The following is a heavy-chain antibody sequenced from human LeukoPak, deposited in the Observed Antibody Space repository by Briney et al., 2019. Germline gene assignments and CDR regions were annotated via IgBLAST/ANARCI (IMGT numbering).Heavy chain of an antibody. V-gene: IGHV1-8*01. Sequence: ASVKVSCKASGHTFSSSDINWVRQATGQGLEWMGWMNPNSGNTYYAQRFQGRVTMTRDTSISTAYMEVSSLRSEDTAVYYCARGNIAVPGTPYYFEYWGQGTLVTVSS. CDR1: GHTFSSSD. J-gene: IGHJ4*02. D-gene: IGHD6-19*01. CDR2: MNPNSGNT. CDR3: ARGNIAVPGTPYYFEY.